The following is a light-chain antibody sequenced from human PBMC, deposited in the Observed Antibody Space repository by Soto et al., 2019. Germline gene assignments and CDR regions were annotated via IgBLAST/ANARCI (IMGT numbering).Light chain of an antibody. Sequence: QSVLTQTPSASGTPGQRVTISCAGSSSNIGSNTVNWYQQLPGTAPKLLIYSNNQRPSGVPDRFSGSKSGTSASLAISGLQSEDEADYYCAAWDDSLNGWVFGGGTKLTAL. J-gene: IGLJ3*02. CDR1: SSNIGSNT. CDR3: AAWDDSLNGWV. V-gene: IGLV1-44*01. CDR2: SNN.